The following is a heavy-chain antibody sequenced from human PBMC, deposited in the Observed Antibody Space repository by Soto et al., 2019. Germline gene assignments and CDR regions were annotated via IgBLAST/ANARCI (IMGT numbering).Heavy chain of an antibody. D-gene: IGHD6-6*01. CDR1: GGTFSSYA. Sequence: SVKVSCKASGGTFSSYAISWVRQAPGQGLEWMGGIIPIFGTANYAQKFQGRVTITADKSTSTAYMELSSLRSEDTAVYYCARXSEQLVGNYYYYYGMDVWGQGTTVTVSS. V-gene: IGHV1-69*06. J-gene: IGHJ6*02. CDR2: IIPIFGTA. CDR3: ARXSEQLVGNYYYYYGMDV.